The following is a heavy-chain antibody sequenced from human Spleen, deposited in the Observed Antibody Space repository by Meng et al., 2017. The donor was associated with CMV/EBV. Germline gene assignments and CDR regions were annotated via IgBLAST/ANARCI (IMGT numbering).Heavy chain of an antibody. D-gene: IGHD6-13*01. V-gene: IGHV1-69*10. CDR3: ARRGIAAAGTDGWFDP. Sequence: GGTFSSYAISWGRQAPGQGLEWMGGIIPILGIANYAQKFQGRVTITADKSTSTAYMELSSLRSEDTAVYYCARRGIAAAGTDGWFDPWGQGTLVTVSS. CDR1: GGTFSSYA. CDR2: IIPILGIA. J-gene: IGHJ5*02.